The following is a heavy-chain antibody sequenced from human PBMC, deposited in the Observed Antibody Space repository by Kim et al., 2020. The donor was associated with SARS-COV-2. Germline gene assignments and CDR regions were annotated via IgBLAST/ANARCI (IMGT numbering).Heavy chain of an antibody. V-gene: IGHV3-15*01. CDR3: TTEKNYYDSSGYYYADLDY. J-gene: IGHJ4*02. Sequence: GGSLRLSCAASGFTFSNAWMSWVRQAPGKGLEWVGRIKSKTDGGTTDYAAPVKGRFTISRDDSKNTLYLQRNSLKTEDTAVYYCTTEKNYYDSSGYYYADLDYWGQGTLVTVSS. CDR1: GFTFSNAW. D-gene: IGHD3-22*01. CDR2: IKSKTDGGTT.